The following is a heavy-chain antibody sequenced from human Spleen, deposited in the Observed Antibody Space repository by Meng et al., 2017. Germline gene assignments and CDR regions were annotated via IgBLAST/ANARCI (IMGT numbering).Heavy chain of an antibody. CDR3: ARDGLYNPFDY. D-gene: IGHD2-2*02. V-gene: IGHV4-59*12. J-gene: IGHJ4*02. CDR1: GGSISSYY. CDR2: IYYSGST. Sequence: GSLRLSCTVSGGSISSYYWSWIRQPPGKGLEWIGYIYYSGSTNYNPSLKSRVTISLDTSKNQFSLNLSSVTAADTAFYYCARDGLYNPFDYWGQGTLVTVSS.